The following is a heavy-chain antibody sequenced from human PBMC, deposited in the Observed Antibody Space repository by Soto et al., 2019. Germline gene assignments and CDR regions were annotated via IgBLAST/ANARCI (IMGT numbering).Heavy chain of an antibody. J-gene: IGHJ6*03. D-gene: IGHD2-15*01. CDR2: ISGSGGST. Sequence: GGSLRLSCAASGFTLSSYAMSWLRQAPGKGLEWVSAISGSGGSTYYADSVKGRFTISRDNSKNTLYLQMNSLRAEDTAVYYCARVVVAATASYYYYYMDVWGKGTTVTVSS. CDR1: GFTLSSYA. CDR3: ARVVVAATASYYYYYMDV. V-gene: IGHV3-23*01.